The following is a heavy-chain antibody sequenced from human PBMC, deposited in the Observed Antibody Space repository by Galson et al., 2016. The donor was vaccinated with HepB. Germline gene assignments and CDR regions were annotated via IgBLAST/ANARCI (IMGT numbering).Heavy chain of an antibody. D-gene: IGHD2-2*02. CDR2: ISGSGGST. CDR1: GFTFTNYA. J-gene: IGHJ4*02. V-gene: IGHV3-23*01. Sequence: SLRLSCAASGFTFTNYALNWVRQAPGKGLEWVSGISGSGGSTYYADSVKGRFTISRDQSNNTLHLQMNSLRAEDTAIYLCAKDISALVLPAAIDYWGQGTLVTVSS. CDR3: AKDISALVLPAAIDY.